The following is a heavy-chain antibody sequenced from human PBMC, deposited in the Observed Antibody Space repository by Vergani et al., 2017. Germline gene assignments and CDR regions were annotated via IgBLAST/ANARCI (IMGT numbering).Heavy chain of an antibody. D-gene: IGHD1-26*01. J-gene: IGHJ4*02. CDR2: LTGGGGST. Sequence: EVQLLESGGSLKQPGGSVGLSCAASGLTFSPLPIHWSRQAPGKGLEWVSALTGGGGSTYYADSFKGRFIIARDNSRDTLYLQMNSLRPEDTATYYCVKDAGSYENFFDSWGQGTLVTVSS. V-gene: IGHV3-23*01. CDR3: VKDAGSYENFFDS. CDR1: GLTFSPLP.